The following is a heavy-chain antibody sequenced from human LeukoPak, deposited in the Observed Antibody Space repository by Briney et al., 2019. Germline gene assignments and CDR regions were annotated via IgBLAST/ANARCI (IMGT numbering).Heavy chain of an antibody. Sequence: GGSLRLSCAASGFTYSSYSMNWVRQGPGKGLEWVSSISSSSSYIYYADSVKGRFTISRDNAKNSLYLQMNSLRAEDTAVYYCARADSGYDSGYWGQGTLVTVSS. CDR3: ARADSGYDSGY. D-gene: IGHD5-12*01. CDR1: GFTYSSYS. CDR2: ISSSSSYI. V-gene: IGHV3-21*01. J-gene: IGHJ4*02.